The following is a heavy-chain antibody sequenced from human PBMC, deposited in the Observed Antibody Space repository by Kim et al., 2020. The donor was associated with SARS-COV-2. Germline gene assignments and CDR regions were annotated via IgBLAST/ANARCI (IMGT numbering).Heavy chain of an antibody. V-gene: IGHV3-30*01. J-gene: IGHJ4*02. CDR3: ARGGDTAMVSSFDY. D-gene: IGHD5-18*01. Sequence: ADSVKGRFTISRDNAKNQLYLQMNSRRAEDTAVYYCARGGDTAMVSSFDYWGQGTLVTVSS.